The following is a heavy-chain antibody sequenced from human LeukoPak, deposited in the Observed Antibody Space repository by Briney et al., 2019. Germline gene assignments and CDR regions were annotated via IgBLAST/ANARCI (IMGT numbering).Heavy chain of an antibody. CDR1: GYSFTSYW. CDR2: IYPGDSDT. CDR3: ARPPSGYSGYDSYFDY. V-gene: IGHV5-51*01. J-gene: IGHJ4*02. D-gene: IGHD5-12*01. Sequence: ESLKISCKGSGYSFTSYWIGWVRQMPGKGLEWMGIIYPGDSDTRYSPSFQGQVTISADKSISTAYLQWSSLKASDTAMYYCARPPSGYSGYDSYFDYWGQETLVTVSS.